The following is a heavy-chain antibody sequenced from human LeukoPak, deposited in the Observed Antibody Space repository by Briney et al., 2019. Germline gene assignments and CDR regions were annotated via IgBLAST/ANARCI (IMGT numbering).Heavy chain of an antibody. CDR2: INHSGST. CDR3: ARRATYYYDSSGYLNIDY. V-gene: IGHV4-34*01. D-gene: IGHD3-22*01. J-gene: IGHJ4*02. Sequence: SETLSLTGAVYGGSFSGYYWSWIRQPPGKGLEWIGEINHSGSTNYNPSLKSRVTISVDTSKNQFSLKLSSVTAADTAVYYCARRATYYYDSSGYLNIDYWGQGTLVTVSS. CDR1: GGSFSGYY.